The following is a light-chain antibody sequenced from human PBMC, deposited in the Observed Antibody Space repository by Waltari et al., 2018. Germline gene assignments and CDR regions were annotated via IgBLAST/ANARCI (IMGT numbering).Light chain of an antibody. J-gene: IGKJ1*01. V-gene: IGKV3-15*01. CDR3: EQSNNWPWT. CDR2: AAA. CDR1: QSVRNN. Sequence: EIVMTQSPATLSVSPGERATLSCRASQSVRNNLAWYQQRPGQAPRLLIYAAATRATGIPARFSGSGSGTEFTLTISSLQSEDFAVYYCEQSNNWPWTFGQGTKVEIK.